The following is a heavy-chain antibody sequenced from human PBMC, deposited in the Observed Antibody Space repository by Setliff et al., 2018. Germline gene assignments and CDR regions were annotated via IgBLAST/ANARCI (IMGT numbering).Heavy chain of an antibody. Sequence: LRLSCAASAFTFNKYAVTWLRQAPGKGLEWVSSITVSGHSTYADSVKGRFSISRDNSRNTLYLQMNSLRAEDTASYFCSRDPNGDYVGAFDPRGQGILVTVSS. V-gene: IGHV3-23*01. CDR3: SRDPNGDYVGAFDP. J-gene: IGHJ5*02. D-gene: IGHD4-17*01. CDR2: ITVSGHST. CDR1: AFTFNKYA.